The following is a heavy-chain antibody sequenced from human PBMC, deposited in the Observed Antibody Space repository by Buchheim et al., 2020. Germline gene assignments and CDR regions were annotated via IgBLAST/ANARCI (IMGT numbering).Heavy chain of an antibody. V-gene: IGHV3-7*01. Sequence: EVQLVESGGDLVQPGGSLRLSCEASGFTYSTYWMSWVRQAPGKGLEWVANIKQDGSETHYVDSVKGRFTISRDNAQNSLSLQMNSLRAEDTAVYYCARDLYAPGTPFDSWGQGTL. D-gene: IGHD6-13*01. CDR3: ARDLYAPGTPFDS. CDR2: IKQDGSET. CDR1: GFTYSTYW. J-gene: IGHJ4*02.